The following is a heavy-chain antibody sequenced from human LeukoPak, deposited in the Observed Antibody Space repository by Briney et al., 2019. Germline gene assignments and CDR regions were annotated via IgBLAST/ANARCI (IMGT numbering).Heavy chain of an antibody. J-gene: IGHJ6*03. V-gene: IGHV3-7*03. CDR2: IKQDGSEK. CDR1: GFTFSSYW. CDR3: ARGPRKLRFLEWPPYYYYYMDV. D-gene: IGHD3-3*01. Sequence: GGSLRLSCAASGFTFSSYWMSWVRQAPGKGLEWVANIKQDGSEKYYVDSVKGRFTISRDNAKNSLYLQMNSLRAEDTAVYYCARGPRKLRFLEWPPYYYYYMDVWGKGTTVTVSS.